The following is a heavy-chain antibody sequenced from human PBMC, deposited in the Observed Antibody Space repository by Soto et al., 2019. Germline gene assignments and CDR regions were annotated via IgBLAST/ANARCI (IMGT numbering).Heavy chain of an antibody. V-gene: IGHV3-7*01. CDR3: ARDGDYIHPPLDY. CDR1: GFTSSGYW. Sequence: EVQLVQSGGGLVQPGGSLRLSCAASGFTSSGYWMTWVRQPPGKGLEWVANINQDGSEKYYVDSVKGRFTISRDNTKNSVFLQMNSLRAEDTAVYYCARDGDYIHPPLDYWGQGTLVTVSS. CDR2: INQDGSEK. D-gene: IGHD4-4*01. J-gene: IGHJ4*02.